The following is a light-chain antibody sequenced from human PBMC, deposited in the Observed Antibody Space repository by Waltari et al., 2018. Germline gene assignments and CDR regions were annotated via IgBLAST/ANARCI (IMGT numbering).Light chain of an antibody. Sequence: QSALTQPASVSGTPGQSITISCTGTTSDVGAYDLVSWYQQHPGEAPKLLICEVFKRSSDISSRCSGSKSGSTASLTISGLQPEDEGDYYCCSYAGRGTYVFGSGTKVTVL. CDR1: TSDVGAYDL. V-gene: IGLV2-23*02. CDR3: CSYAGRGTYV. J-gene: IGLJ1*01. CDR2: EVF.